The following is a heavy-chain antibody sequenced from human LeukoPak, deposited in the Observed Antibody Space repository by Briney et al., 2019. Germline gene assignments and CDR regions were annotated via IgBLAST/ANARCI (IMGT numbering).Heavy chain of an antibody. CDR2: INPDSGGT. Sequence: ASVKVSCKASGYTFTGYYIHWVRQAPGQGLEWMGWINPDSGGTNFAQKFKGRLIVTRDTSITTVYMELRSLRSDDTAVYYCARGSRDGYLYYFDYWGQGTLVTVSS. CDR1: GYTFTGYY. V-gene: IGHV1-2*02. J-gene: IGHJ4*02. CDR3: ARGSRDGYLYYFDY. D-gene: IGHD5-24*01.